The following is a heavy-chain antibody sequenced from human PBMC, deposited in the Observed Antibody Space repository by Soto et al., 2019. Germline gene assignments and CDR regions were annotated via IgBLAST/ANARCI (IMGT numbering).Heavy chain of an antibody. J-gene: IGHJ6*03. CDR1: GGSISSSSYY. V-gene: IGHV4-39*01. CDR3: ARHPDHYDFWSGYSNGYYMDG. Sequence: PSETLSVTCNVSGGSISSSSYYWRWIRQPPGKGQEWIGRIYYNGSTYYNTSLKSRVTISVDTSKNHFSLKLSSVTAADTAVYYCARHPDHYDFWSGYSNGYYMDGWGKGTTVT. CDR2: IYYNGST. D-gene: IGHD3-3*01.